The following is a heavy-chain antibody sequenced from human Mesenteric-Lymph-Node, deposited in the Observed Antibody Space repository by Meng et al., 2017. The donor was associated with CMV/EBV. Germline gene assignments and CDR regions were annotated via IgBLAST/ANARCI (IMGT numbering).Heavy chain of an antibody. J-gene: IGHJ6*02. CDR2: IRHDGDEV. Sequence: GGSLRLSCVGSGFTFSSHWMGWVRQAPGKGLEWMADIRHDGDEVYYLDAIKGRFTISRDNAKNSLYLQMNSLRVEDTAVYYCARGRRSCNNIRCHPGSLDLWGQGTTVTVSS. CDR3: ARGRRSCNNIRCHPGSLDL. D-gene: IGHD2/OR15-2a*01. CDR1: GFTFSSHW. V-gene: IGHV3-7*01.